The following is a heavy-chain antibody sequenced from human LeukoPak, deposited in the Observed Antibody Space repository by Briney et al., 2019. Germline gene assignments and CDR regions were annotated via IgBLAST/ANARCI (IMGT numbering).Heavy chain of an antibody. J-gene: IGHJ5*02. D-gene: IGHD2-2*01. CDR2: IYYSGST. V-gene: IGHV4-39*07. CDR1: GGSISSSYY. Sequence: SSETLSLTCTVSGGSISSSYYWRWIRQPPGKGLKWIGSIYYSGSTYYNPSLKSRVTISVDTSKNQFSLKLSSVTAADTAVYYCARGFQLLYNWFDPWGQGTLVTVSS. CDR3: ARGFQLLYNWFDP.